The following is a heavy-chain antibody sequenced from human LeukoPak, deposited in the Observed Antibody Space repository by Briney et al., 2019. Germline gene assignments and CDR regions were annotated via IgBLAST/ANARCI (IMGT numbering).Heavy chain of an antibody. CDR1: GFVVTTYA. D-gene: IGHD7-27*01. V-gene: IGHV3-64D*06. CDR3: VSDRWGSIYY. Sequence: PGGSLRLSCSVSGFVVTTYAMHWVRQAPGKGLEYVAIINKNGDRTYYADSVKGRFTISRDNSKNTLYLQMSSLRVEDTAVYYCVSDRWGSIYYWGRGTLVTVSS. J-gene: IGHJ4*02. CDR2: INKNGDRT.